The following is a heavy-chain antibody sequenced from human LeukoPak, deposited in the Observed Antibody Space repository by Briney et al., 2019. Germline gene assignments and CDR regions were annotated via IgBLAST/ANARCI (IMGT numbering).Heavy chain of an antibody. CDR1: GGTFSSYA. J-gene: IGHJ4*02. V-gene: IGHV1-69*04. Sequence: ASVKVSCKASGGTFSSYAISWVRQAPGQGLEWMGRIIPILGIANYAQKFQGRVTITADKSTSTAYMELSSLRSEDTAVYYCAREHLLTGYSPYYFDYWGQGTLVTVSS. CDR3: AREHLLTGYSPYYFDY. D-gene: IGHD6-13*01. CDR2: IIPILGIA.